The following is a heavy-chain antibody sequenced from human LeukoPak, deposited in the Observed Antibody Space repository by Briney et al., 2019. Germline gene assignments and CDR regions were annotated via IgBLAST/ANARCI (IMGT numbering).Heavy chain of an antibody. J-gene: IGHJ3*02. V-gene: IGHV7-4-1*02. CDR3: ARDRYSYGDAFDI. Sequence: ASVKVSCKASGYTFTSYGISWVRQAPGQGLEWMGWINTNTGNPTYAQGFTGRFVFSLDTSVSTAYLQISSLKAEDTAVYYCARDRYSYGDAFDIWGQGTMVTVSS. CDR1: GYTFTSYG. D-gene: IGHD5-18*01. CDR2: INTNTGNP.